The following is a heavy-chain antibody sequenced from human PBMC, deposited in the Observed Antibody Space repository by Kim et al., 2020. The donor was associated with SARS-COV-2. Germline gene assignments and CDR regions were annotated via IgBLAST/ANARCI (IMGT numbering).Heavy chain of an antibody. CDR3: ARKTARGPAPGSGRGYYYGMDV. J-gene: IGHJ6*02. V-gene: IGHV3-48*02. CDR2: ISSSSSTI. D-gene: IGHD6-19*01. CDR1: GFTFSSYS. Sequence: GGSLRLSCAASGFTFSSYSMNWVRQAPGKGLEWVSYISSSSSTIYYADSVKGRFTISRDNAKNSLYLQMNSLRDEDTAVYYCARKTARGPAPGSGRGYYYGMDVWGQGTTVTVSS.